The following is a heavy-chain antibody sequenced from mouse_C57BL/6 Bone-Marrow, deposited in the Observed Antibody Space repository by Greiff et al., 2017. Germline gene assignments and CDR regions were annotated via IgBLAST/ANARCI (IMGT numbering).Heavy chain of an antibody. CDR3: ARSGWGYYSLFDY. CDR2: IYPGSGST. Sequence: VQLQQPGAELVKPGASVKMSCKASGYTFTSYWITWVKQRPGQGLEWIGDIYPGSGSTNYNEKFKSKATLTVDTSSSTAYMQLSSLTSEDSAIYYCARSGWGYYSLFDYWGQGTTLTVSS. V-gene: IGHV1-55*01. D-gene: IGHD2-3*01. J-gene: IGHJ2*01. CDR1: GYTFTSYW.